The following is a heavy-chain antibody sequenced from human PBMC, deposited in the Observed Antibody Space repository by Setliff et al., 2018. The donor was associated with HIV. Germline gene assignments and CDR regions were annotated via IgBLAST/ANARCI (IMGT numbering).Heavy chain of an antibody. CDR2: IYYSGST. J-gene: IGHJ6*02. V-gene: IGHV4-39*07. Sequence: KTSETLSLTCTVSGGSISSSSYYWGWIRQPPGKGLEWIGSIYYSGSTYYNPSLKSRVTISVDTSKNQFSLKLSSVTAADTAVYYCARGRVEAGRPPGETGLSSYSPGMDGWGQGTTVTVFS. CDR1: GGSISSSSYY. CDR3: ARGRVEAGRPPGETGLSSYSPGMDG. D-gene: IGHD6-6*01.